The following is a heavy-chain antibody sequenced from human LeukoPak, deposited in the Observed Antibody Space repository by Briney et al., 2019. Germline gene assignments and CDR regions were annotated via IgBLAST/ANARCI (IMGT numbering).Heavy chain of an antibody. Sequence: SETLSLTCTVSGGSINSYYWNWIRQPPGKELEWIGYIYYSGSTNYNPSLKSRVTISVDTSKNQFSLDLRSVTAADTAVYYCARDLSIFGVVSGDAFDIWGQGTMVTVSS. CDR2: IYYSGST. CDR1: GGSINSYY. J-gene: IGHJ3*02. D-gene: IGHD3-3*01. CDR3: ARDLSIFGVVSGDAFDI. V-gene: IGHV4-59*01.